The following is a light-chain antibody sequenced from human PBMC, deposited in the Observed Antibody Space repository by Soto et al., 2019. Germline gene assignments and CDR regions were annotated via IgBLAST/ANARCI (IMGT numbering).Light chain of an antibody. Sequence: EIVLTQSPGTLSLSPGERATLSCRASQSVSSDYLAWYQQKPGQAPRLLIYGASSRATVIPDRFSGSGSGTDFTLTISRLEPEDFAVYYCQQYGSSPLTFGGGTKVELQ. CDR3: QQYGSSPLT. V-gene: IGKV3-20*01. CDR2: GAS. J-gene: IGKJ4*01. CDR1: QSVSSDY.